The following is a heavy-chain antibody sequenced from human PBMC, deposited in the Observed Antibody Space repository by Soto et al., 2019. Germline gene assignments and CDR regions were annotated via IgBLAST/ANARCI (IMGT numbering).Heavy chain of an antibody. D-gene: IGHD6-19*01. Sequence: GASVKVSCKASGYTFTSYGISWVRQAPGQGLEWMGWISAYNGNTNYAQKLQGRVTMTTDTSTSTAYMELRSLRPDDTAVYYCAWLELGPAVAGINYYYYGMDVWGQGTTVTVSS. CDR1: GYTFTSYG. CDR2: ISAYNGNT. J-gene: IGHJ6*02. CDR3: AWLELGPAVAGINYYYYGMDV. V-gene: IGHV1-18*01.